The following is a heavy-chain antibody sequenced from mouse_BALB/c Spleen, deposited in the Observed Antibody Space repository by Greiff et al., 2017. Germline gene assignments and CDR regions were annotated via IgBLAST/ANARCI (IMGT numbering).Heavy chain of an antibody. D-gene: IGHD1-1*01. J-gene: IGHJ2*01. V-gene: IGHV1-9*01. CDR2: ILPGSGST. CDR1: GYTFSSYW. CDR3: TRGDYYGYLDY. Sequence: VQLQQSGAELMKPGASVKISCKATGYTFSSYWIEWVKQRPGHGLEWIGEILPGSGSTNYDEKFKSKGTLTVDTSSSTAYMHLSSLTSEDSAVYYCTRGDYYGYLDYWGQGTTLTVSS.